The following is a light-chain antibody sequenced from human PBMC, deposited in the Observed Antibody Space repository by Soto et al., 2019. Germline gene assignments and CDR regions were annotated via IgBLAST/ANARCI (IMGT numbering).Light chain of an antibody. V-gene: IGKV3-15*01. CDR2: GAS. Sequence: DTVMTQSPVTLYVSPGERATLSCRASQSVGSRLAWYQQKPGQAPRLLIYGASNRATGIPARFTGSGSGTEFTLTISSLQSEDFAFYYCQQYNDWPRTFGQGTKVEIK. CDR1: QSVGSR. CDR3: QQYNDWPRT. J-gene: IGKJ1*01.